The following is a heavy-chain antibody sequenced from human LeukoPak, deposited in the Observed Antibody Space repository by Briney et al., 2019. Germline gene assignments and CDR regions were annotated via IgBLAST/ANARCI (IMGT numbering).Heavy chain of an antibody. V-gene: IGHV1-8*01. J-gene: IGHJ4*02. Sequence: ASVKVSCKASGYTFTSYDINWVRQATGQGLEWMGWMNPNSGNTGYAQKFQGRVTMTRNTSISTAYMELSSLRSEDTAVYYCARGRVTMVRGVIMHYFDYWGQGTLVTVSS. D-gene: IGHD3-10*01. CDR2: MNPNSGNT. CDR3: ARGRVTMVRGVIMHYFDY. CDR1: GYTFTSYD.